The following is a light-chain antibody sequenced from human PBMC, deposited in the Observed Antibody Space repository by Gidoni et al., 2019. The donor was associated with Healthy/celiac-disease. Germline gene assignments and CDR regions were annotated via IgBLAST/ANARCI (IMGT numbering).Light chain of an antibody. J-gene: IGKJ2*01. CDR1: QSVLYSSNNKNY. Sequence: DIVMTQSPDSLAVSLGERATIKCKSRQSVLYSSNNKNYLAWYQQKPGQPPKLLIYWASTRESGVPDRFSGSGSGTDFTLTISSLQAEDVAVYYCQQYYSTPYTFGQXTKLEIK. CDR3: QQYYSTPYT. CDR2: WAS. V-gene: IGKV4-1*01.